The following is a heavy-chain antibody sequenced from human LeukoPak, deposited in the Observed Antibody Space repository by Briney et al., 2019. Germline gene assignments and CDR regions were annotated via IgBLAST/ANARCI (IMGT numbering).Heavy chain of an antibody. D-gene: IGHD6-19*01. V-gene: IGHV3-53*01. Sequence: GGSLRLSCAASGFTVSSNYMSWVRQAPGKGLEWVSVIYSGGSTYYADFGKGRFTISRDNSKETLYLQMNSLRAEDTAVYYCARGDSSGYYYFEYWGQGTLVTVSS. CDR3: ARGDSSGYYYFEY. CDR2: IYSGGST. CDR1: GFTVSSNY. J-gene: IGHJ4*02.